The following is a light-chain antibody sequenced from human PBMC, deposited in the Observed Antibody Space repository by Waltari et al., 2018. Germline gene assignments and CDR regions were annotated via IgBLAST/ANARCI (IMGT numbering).Light chain of an antibody. Sequence: QSVLTQPPSVSGAPGQSLTISCTGTSSNIGAGYDVHWYQQFPGTAPKLLIDSDDNRPSVGPGRFSASNSGTSASLAITGLQAEDEADYYCQSYDKLLSGSLFGGGTKLTV. J-gene: IGLJ3*02. CDR3: QSYDKLLSGSL. V-gene: IGLV1-40*01. CDR2: SDD. CDR1: SSNIGAGYD.